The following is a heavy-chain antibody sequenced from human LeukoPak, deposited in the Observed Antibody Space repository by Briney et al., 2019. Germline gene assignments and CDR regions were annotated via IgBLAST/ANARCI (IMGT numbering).Heavy chain of an antibody. CDR2: IYTSGST. CDR3: ARESGGWYNNY. J-gene: IGHJ4*02. D-gene: IGHD6-19*01. Sequence: PSETLSLTCTVSGNSISSGDNYWSWIRQPAGKGLEWIGRIYTSGSTNYNPSLKSRVTMSVDTSKNQFSLKLSSVTAADTAVYYCARESGGWYNNYWGQGTLVTVSS. V-gene: IGHV4-61*02. CDR1: GNSISSGDNY.